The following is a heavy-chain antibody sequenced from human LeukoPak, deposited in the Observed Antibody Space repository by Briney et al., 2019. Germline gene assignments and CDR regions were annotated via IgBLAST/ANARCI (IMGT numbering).Heavy chain of an antibody. D-gene: IGHD4-17*01. CDR2: IYSSGST. V-gene: IGHV4-59*08. CDR1: GVSISTYD. Sequence: SETLSLTCTVSGVSISTYDWSWIRQPPGKGLEWICYIYSSGSTNYNPSLKSRVTISVDTSKNKFSLKLSSVTAADTAVYYCARQGTMTTVFDHWGQGTLVTVSS. J-gene: IGHJ4*02. CDR3: ARQGTMTTVFDH.